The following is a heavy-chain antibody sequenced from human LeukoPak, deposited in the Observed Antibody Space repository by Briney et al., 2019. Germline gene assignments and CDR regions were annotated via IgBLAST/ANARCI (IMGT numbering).Heavy chain of an antibody. V-gene: IGHV4-38-2*01. CDR1: GYSISIGYY. CDR2: IYHSGST. D-gene: IGHD2-2*01. J-gene: IGHJ5*02. CDR3: ARTPYCSSASCSWFDP. Sequence: SETLSLTCAVSGYSISIGYYWGWIRQPPGKGLEWIGSIYHSGSTYYNPSLKSRVTISVDTSKNQFSLKLSSVTAADTAVYYCARTPYCSSASCSWFDPWGQGTLVTVSS.